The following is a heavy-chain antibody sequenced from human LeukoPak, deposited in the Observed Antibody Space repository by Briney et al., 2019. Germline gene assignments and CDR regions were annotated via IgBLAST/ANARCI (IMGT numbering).Heavy chain of an antibody. J-gene: IGHJ3*02. CDR1: GYTFTSYY. CDR3: ARERGIGGHPGLEYAFDI. D-gene: IGHD3-16*01. Sequence: GASAKVSCKASGYTFTSYYMHWVRQAPGQGLEWLGIINPSGGSTSYAQTFQSSVTMTRGTCTSTVYMELSSLSPGDTPVDYCARERGIGGHPGLEYAFDIRGQGTMVTVSS. CDR2: INPSGGST. V-gene: IGHV1-46*01.